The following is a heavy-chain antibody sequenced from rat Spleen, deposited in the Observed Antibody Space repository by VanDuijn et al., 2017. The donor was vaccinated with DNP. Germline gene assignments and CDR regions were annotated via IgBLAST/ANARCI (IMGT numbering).Heavy chain of an antibody. Sequence: EVQLVESGGGVVQPGKSLKLSCAASGFSFSDSAMAWVRQSPKMGLEWVATIIYDGSHTFYRDSVQGRFIISRDNTKTTLNLQMDSLRSEDTATYYCVTRGGYRFAYWGQGTLVTVSS. V-gene: IGHV5S10*01. CDR3: VTRGGYRFAY. CDR1: GFSFSDSA. J-gene: IGHJ3*01. D-gene: IGHD1-11*01. CDR2: IIYDGSHT.